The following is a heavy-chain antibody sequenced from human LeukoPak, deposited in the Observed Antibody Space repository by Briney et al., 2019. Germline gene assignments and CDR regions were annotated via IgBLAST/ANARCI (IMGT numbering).Heavy chain of an antibody. D-gene: IGHD3-22*01. Sequence: VASVKVSCKASGYTFTGYYMHWVRQAPGQGLEWMGWINPNSGGTNSAQEFQGRVTMTRDTSISTAYMELSRLRSDDTAVYYCARDRAVDYYDSSGYGMDVWGQGTTVTVSS. V-gene: IGHV1-2*02. J-gene: IGHJ6*02. CDR2: INPNSGGT. CDR3: ARDRAVDYYDSSGYGMDV. CDR1: GYTFTGYY.